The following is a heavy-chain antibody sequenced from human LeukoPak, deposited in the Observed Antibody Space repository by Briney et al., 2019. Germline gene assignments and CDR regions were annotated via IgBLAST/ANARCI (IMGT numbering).Heavy chain of an antibody. Sequence: SETLSLACNVSGTSIKTYYWSWIRQPPGKGLEWIGYIFDRGTTNYNPSLESRVTISAETSKNQVSLKVKSVTAADTAVYYCARRPPSSWYDFDYWGQGTLVTVSS. CDR1: GTSIKTYY. V-gene: IGHV4-59*01. CDR2: IFDRGTT. D-gene: IGHD6-13*01. J-gene: IGHJ4*02. CDR3: ARRPPSSWYDFDY.